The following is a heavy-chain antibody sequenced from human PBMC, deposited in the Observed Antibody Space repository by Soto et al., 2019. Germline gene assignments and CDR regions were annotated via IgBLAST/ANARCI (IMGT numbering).Heavy chain of an antibody. J-gene: IGHJ6*02. Sequence: QVQLVESGGGVVQPGRSLRLSCVASGFTFSNFDMHWVRQAPGKGLEWVALTSFDGNKNYYADSVKGRFTLSRDNSKNTLYLQMNSLRAEDTALYFCAKDQKDYSGSGTYYVPYGMDVWGQGTTVTVSS. D-gene: IGHD3-10*01. CDR2: TSFDGNKN. CDR3: AKDQKDYSGSGTYYVPYGMDV. V-gene: IGHV3-30*18. CDR1: GFTFSNFD.